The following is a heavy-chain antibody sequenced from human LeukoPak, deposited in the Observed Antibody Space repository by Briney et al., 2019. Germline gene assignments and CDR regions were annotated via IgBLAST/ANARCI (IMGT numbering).Heavy chain of an antibody. CDR3: ARHLRAVAGGRYFDY. CDR2: IYHNGGT. D-gene: IGHD6-19*01. CDR1: GGSINGYY. Sequence: SETLSLTCTVSGGSINGYYWSWIRQPPGKGLEWIGYIYHNGGTNYNTSLQSRLTISVDTSKNQFSLKLSSVTAADTAVYYCARHLRAVAGGRYFDYWGQGTQVTVSS. V-gene: IGHV4-59*08. J-gene: IGHJ4*02.